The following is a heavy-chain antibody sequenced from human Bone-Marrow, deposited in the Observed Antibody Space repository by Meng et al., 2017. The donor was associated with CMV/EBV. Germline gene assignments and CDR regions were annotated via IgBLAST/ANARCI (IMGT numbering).Heavy chain of an antibody. Sequence: GSLRLSCTVSGGSISSSNWWSWVRQPPGKGLEWIGEIYHSGSTNYNPSLKSRVTISVDKSKNQFSLKLSSVTAADTAVYYCARAHAVARYYHWGQGTLVTFSS. CDR2: IYHSGST. CDR1: GGSISSSNW. CDR3: ARAHAVARYYH. V-gene: IGHV4-4*02. J-gene: IGHJ5*02. D-gene: IGHD6-19*01.